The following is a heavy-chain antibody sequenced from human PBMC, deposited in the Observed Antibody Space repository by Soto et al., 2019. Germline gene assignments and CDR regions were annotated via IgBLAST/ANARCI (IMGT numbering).Heavy chain of an antibody. CDR1: GGTFSTSA. D-gene: IGHD5-12*01. V-gene: IGHV1-69*12. CDR2: IMPVFPTP. Sequence: VQLEQSGPEVKKPGFSVKVSCKASGGTFSTSALSWVRQAPGQGLEWMGGIMPVFPTPDYAQKFQGRVTITADESTSTAYTELGGMTSADTAVYYCARDNDRLQLGGNYYYILDVWGQGTAVTVSS. J-gene: IGHJ6*02. CDR3: ARDNDRLQLGGNYYYILDV.